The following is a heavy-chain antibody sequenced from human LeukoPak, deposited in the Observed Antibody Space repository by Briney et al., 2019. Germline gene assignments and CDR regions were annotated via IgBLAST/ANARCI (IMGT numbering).Heavy chain of an antibody. J-gene: IGHJ6*02. Sequence: ASVKVSCKASGYTFTGYYMHWVRQAPGQGLEWMGWINPNSGGTNYAQKFQGRVTMTEDTSTDTAYMELSSLRSEDTAVYYCARDAGHQLSRRNYYAMDVWGQGTTVTVSS. D-gene: IGHD2-2*01. CDR2: INPNSGGT. V-gene: IGHV1-2*02. CDR1: GYTFTGYY. CDR3: ARDAGHQLSRRNYYAMDV.